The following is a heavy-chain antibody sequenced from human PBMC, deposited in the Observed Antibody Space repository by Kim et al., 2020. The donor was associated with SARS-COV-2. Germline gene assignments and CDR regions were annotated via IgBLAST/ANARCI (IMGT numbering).Heavy chain of an antibody. V-gene: IGHV1-69*13. Sequence: SVKVSCKASGGTFSSYAISWVRQAPGQGLEWMGGIIPIFGTANYAQKFQGRVTITADESTSTAYMELSSLRSEDTAVYYCARGCSGGSCYFDYWGQGTLVTVSS. J-gene: IGHJ4*02. CDR3: ARGCSGGSCYFDY. CDR1: GGTFSSYA. D-gene: IGHD2-15*01. CDR2: IIPIFGTA.